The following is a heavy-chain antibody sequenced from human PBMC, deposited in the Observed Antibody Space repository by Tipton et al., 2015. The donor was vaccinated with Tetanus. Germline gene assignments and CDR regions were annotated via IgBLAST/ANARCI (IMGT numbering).Heavy chain of an antibody. CDR3: ARGGRDAYNNPLGAFDV. J-gene: IGHJ3*01. D-gene: IGHD5-24*01. V-gene: IGHV4-34*08. CDR2: ISHSGSS. CDR1: GFSVSNNY. Sequence: LRLSCAASGFSVSNNYMSWVRQAPGKGLEWIGEISHSGSSSYSPSLKSRVTISVDTSKNQFSLRLRSVAAADTAVCYCARGGRDAYNNPLGAFDVWGRGTTVTVSS.